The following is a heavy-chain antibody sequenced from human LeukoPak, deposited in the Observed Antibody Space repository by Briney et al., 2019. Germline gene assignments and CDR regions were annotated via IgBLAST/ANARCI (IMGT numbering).Heavy chain of an antibody. J-gene: IGHJ4*02. CDR2: TYYRSKWYN. CDR3: ARDRSRAYHFDY. D-gene: IGHD2-15*01. Sequence: SQTLSLTCTISGDSVSSNSAAWNWIRQFPSRGLEWLGRTYYRSKWYNDYAMSVKSRITISPYTSKNQFFLQLNSVTPEDTAVYYCARDRSRAYHFDYWGQGTLVTVSS. CDR1: GDSVSSNSAA. V-gene: IGHV6-1*01.